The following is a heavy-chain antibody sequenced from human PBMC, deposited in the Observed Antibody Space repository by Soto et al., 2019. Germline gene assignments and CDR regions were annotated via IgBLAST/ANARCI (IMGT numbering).Heavy chain of an antibody. D-gene: IGHD2-2*02. CDR2: ISSSGSTI. Sequence: GGSLRLSCAASGFTFSDHTMNWVRQAPGKGLEWVSSISSSGSTIYYADSVKGRFTISRDNAKNSPYLQMNSLRAEDTAVYYCARGGGYCSSTSCYSYYGMDVWGQGTTVTVSS. CDR3: ARGGGYCSSTSCYSYYGMDV. CDR1: GFTFSDHT. V-gene: IGHV3-48*04. J-gene: IGHJ6*02.